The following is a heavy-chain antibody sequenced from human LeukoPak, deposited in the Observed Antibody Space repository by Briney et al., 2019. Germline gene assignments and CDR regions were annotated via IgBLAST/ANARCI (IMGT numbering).Heavy chain of an antibody. CDR3: AGGGLREKSYGKRFDY. V-gene: IGHV4-59*01. Sequence: SETLSLTCNVSGDSISSYYWSWIRQPPGKGLDWIGYIYYSGSTNYNPSLKSRVTISVDTSKNQFSLKLSSVTAADTAVYYCAGGGLREKSYGKRFDYWARESWSPSPQ. CDR1: GDSISSYY. CDR2: IYYSGST. D-gene: IGHD5-18*01. J-gene: IGHJ4*02.